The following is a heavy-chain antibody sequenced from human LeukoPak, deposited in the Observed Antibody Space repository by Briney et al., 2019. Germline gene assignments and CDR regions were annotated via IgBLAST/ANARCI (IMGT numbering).Heavy chain of an antibody. CDR2: ISSSGSTI. Sequence: GGSLRLSCAASGFTFRDYYMSWIRQAPGKRLECGSYISSSGSTIYYADSVKGRFPISRDNAKNSLYLQMNSLRAEDTAVYYCARLRSSSFYYYYMDVWGKGTTVTVSS. V-gene: IGHV3-11*01. D-gene: IGHD6-6*01. J-gene: IGHJ6*03. CDR3: ARLRSSSFYYYYMDV. CDR1: GFTFRDYY.